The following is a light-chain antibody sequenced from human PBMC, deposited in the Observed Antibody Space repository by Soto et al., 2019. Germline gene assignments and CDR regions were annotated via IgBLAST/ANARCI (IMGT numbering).Light chain of an antibody. CDR1: SSDVGSYNL. Sequence: QSALTQPASVSGSPGQSITISCTGTSSDVGSYNLVSWYQQHPGKAPKLMIYEVSKRPSGVSNRFSGSKSGNTASLTISGLQAEDEADYYCCSYAGSSTFEGVEFGGGTKVTVL. J-gene: IGLJ2*01. CDR2: EVS. V-gene: IGLV2-23*02. CDR3: CSYAGSSTFEGVE.